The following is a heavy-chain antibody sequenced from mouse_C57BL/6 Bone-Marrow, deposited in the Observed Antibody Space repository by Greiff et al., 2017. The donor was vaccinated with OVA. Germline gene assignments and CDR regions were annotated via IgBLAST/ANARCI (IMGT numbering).Heavy chain of an antibody. Sequence: QVQLQQPGTELVKPGASVKLSCKASGYTFTSYWMHWVKQRPGQGLEWIGNINPSNGGTNYNEKFKSKATLTVDKSSSTAYMQLSSLTSEDSAVYYCARSGSLSYGSSLHWYFDVWGTGTTVTVSS. CDR3: ARSGSLSYGSSLHWYFDV. V-gene: IGHV1-53*01. CDR1: GYTFTSYW. CDR2: INPSNGGT. D-gene: IGHD1-1*01. J-gene: IGHJ1*03.